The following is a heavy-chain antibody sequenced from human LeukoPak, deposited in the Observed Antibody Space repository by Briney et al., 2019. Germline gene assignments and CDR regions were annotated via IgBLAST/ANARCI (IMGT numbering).Heavy chain of an antibody. V-gene: IGHV3-30*04. CDR1: GFTFGSYA. D-gene: IGHD2-15*01. CDR3: ARAWEYCSGGSCHNYYYYGMDV. CDR2: ISYDGSNK. J-gene: IGHJ6*02. Sequence: GGSLRLSCAASGFTFGSYAMHWVREAPGKGLEWVAVISYDGSNKYYADSVKGRFTISRDNSKNTLYLQMNSLRAEDTAVYYCARAWEYCSGGSCHNYYYYGMDVWGQGTTVTVSS.